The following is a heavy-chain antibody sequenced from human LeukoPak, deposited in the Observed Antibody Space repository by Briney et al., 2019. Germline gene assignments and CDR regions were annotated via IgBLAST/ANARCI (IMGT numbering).Heavy chain of an antibody. CDR3: ARGLGPYDSSGYYIGVDGFEAFDI. D-gene: IGHD3-22*01. CDR2: ICSDGSNK. V-gene: IGHV3-33*01. Sequence: PGRSLTLSCAPSGFTFSSYGMHWVRQAPGKGLEWVAVICSDGSNKYYADSAKGRFTISRDNSKNTLYLQMNSLRAEDTAVTYCARGLGPYDSSGYYIGVDGFEAFDIWGQGTMVTVSS. J-gene: IGHJ3*02. CDR1: GFTFSSYG.